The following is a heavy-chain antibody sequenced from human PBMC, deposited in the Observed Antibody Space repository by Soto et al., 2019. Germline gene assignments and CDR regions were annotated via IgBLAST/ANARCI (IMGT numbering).Heavy chain of an antibody. Sequence: VGSLRLSCVASGFSFSPYDMNWVRQAPGKGLEWVAGLTGSGDGTYYADSVKGRFTISRVNSKNILYLQMNNLRVDDTALYYCVRERKGYFDPWGQGTLVTVPQ. V-gene: IGHV3-23*01. CDR1: GFSFSPYD. J-gene: IGHJ5*02. CDR2: LTGSGDGT. CDR3: VRERKGYFDP. D-gene: IGHD2-2*01.